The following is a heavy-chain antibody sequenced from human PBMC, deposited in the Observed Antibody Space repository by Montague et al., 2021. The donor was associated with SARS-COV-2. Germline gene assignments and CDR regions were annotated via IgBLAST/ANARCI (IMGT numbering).Heavy chain of an antibody. Sequence: CAISGDSVSTHSGTWNWVRLSPSRGLEWLGRTYYRSEWYSDYSVSVKSRISINPDTSKNQFSLQLNSVTPEDTAVYYFARAERGSCGDGNCYEYFFNYWGQGTMV. CDR3: ARAERGSCGDGNCYEYFFNY. V-gene: IGHV6-1*01. CDR1: GDSVSTHSGT. J-gene: IGHJ4*02. D-gene: IGHD2-15*01. CDR2: TYYRSEWYS.